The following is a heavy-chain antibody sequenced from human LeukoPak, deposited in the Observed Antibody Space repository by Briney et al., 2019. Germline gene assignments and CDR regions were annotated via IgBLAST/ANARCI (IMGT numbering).Heavy chain of an antibody. D-gene: IGHD3-10*01. J-gene: IGHJ6*03. CDR2: INHSGST. CDR3: ARLYGSGSYYYYYMDV. CDR1: GGSFSGYY. Sequence: PSETLSLTCAVYGGSFSGYYWSWIRQPPGKGLEWIGEINHSGSTNYNPSLKSRVTISVDTSKNQFSLKLSSVTAADTAVYYCARLYGSGSYYYYYMDVWGKGTTVTVSS. V-gene: IGHV4-34*01.